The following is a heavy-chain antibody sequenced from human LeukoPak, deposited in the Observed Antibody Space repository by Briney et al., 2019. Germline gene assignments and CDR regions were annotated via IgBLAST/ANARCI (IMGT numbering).Heavy chain of an antibody. J-gene: IGHJ4*02. V-gene: IGHV6-1*01. D-gene: IGHD2-15*01. CDR1: GDSVFSNSAA. CDR3: ARGSVAATGVVLFDY. CDR2: TYYRSKWYN. Sequence: SQTLSLTCAISGDSVFSNSAAWNWIRQSPSRGLEWLGRTYYRSKWYNDYAVSVKSRITINPDTSKNQFSLQLNSVTPEDTAVYYCARGSVAATGVVLFDYWGQGTLVTVSS.